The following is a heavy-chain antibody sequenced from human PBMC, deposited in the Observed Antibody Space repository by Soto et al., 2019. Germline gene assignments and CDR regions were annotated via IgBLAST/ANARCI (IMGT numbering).Heavy chain of an antibody. Sequence: SVKVSCKASGGTFSSYTISWVRQAPGQGLEWMGRIIPILGIANYAQKFQGRVTITADKSTSTAYMELSSLRSEDTAVYYCARDRAHEEDYYYYYYGMDVWGQGTTVTVSS. CDR3: ARDRAHEEDYYYYYYGMDV. J-gene: IGHJ6*02. V-gene: IGHV1-69*04. CDR2: IIPILGIA. CDR1: GGTFSSYT.